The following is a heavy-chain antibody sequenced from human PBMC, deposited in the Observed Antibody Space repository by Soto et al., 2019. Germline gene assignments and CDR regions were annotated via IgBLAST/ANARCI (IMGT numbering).Heavy chain of an antibody. D-gene: IGHD3-3*01. CDR1: GGSISSSSYY. CDR2: IYYSGST. CDR3: ARHTMYYDFWSASYYYYGMDV. J-gene: IGHJ6*02. V-gene: IGHV4-39*01. Sequence: KPSETLSLTCTVSGGSISSSSYYWGWIRQPPGKGLEWIGSIYYSGSTYYNPSLKSRVTISVDTSKNQFSLKLSSVTAADTAVYYCARHTMYYDFWSASYYYYGMDVWGQGTTVTVSS.